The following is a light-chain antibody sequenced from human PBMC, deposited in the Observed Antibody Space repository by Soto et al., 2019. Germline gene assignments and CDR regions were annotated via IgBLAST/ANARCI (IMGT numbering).Light chain of an antibody. J-gene: IGLJ1*01. CDR1: SSNIGADYD. CDR2: DNS. Sequence: QSVLTQPPSVSGAPGQRVTISCTGSSSNIGADYDVHWYQHLPGTAPKLLIYDNSNRPSGVPDRFSGSRSGTSASLAITGLQAEDEADYFCQSFDISRVGYVFGTGTKLTVL. CDR3: QSFDISRVGYV. V-gene: IGLV1-40*01.